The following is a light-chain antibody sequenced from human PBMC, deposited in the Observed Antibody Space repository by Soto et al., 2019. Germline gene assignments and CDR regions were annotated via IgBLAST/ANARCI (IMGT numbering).Light chain of an antibody. V-gene: IGKV1-9*01. CDR2: GAS. J-gene: IGKJ1*01. Sequence: DVQLTQSPSFLSASVGDTVTITYRASQGISTYLAWYQQKPGKAPKNLIYGASTLQSGVPSRFSGSGSGTEFTLTISSLQPEDFATYYCQGHSTYPRTFGPGTKVEIK. CDR1: QGISTY. CDR3: QGHSTYPRT.